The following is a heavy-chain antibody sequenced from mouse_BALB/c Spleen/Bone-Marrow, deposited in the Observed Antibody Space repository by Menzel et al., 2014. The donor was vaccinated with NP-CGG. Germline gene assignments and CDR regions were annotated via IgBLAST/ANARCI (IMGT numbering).Heavy chain of an antibody. Sequence: DVMLVESGGDLAKPGGSLKLSCAASGFTFSSYGMSWVRQTPDKTLKWVATISSGGIYTYYPDSVKGRFTISRDNAKNTLYLQMSSLKSEDTAMYYCTRRTGTDYYAMDYWGQGTSVSVSS. V-gene: IGHV5-6*02. CDR3: TRRTGTDYYAMDY. D-gene: IGHD4-1*01. J-gene: IGHJ4*01. CDR2: ISSGGIYT. CDR1: GFTFSSYG.